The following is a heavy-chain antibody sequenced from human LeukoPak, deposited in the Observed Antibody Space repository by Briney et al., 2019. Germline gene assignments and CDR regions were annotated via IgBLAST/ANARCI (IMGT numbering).Heavy chain of an antibody. J-gene: IGHJ4*02. CDR3: ARHGYIQFWLY. CDR1: GASISRDTFF. CDR2: IDSSGTT. D-gene: IGHD5-18*01. Sequence: SETLSLTCTVSGASISRDTFFWGWIRRSPEKGLEWIGSIDSSGTTHYNSSLKSRVTISVDTSKNQVSLNLTSVTFADTAVYYCARHGYIQFWLYWGQGTQVIVSS. V-gene: IGHV4-39*01.